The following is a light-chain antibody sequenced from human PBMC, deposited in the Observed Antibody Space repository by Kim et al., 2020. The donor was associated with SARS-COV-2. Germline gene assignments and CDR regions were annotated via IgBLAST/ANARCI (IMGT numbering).Light chain of an antibody. Sequence: GQSVTISCTGTRSDVGGYNYVSWYQQHPGKAPKLMIYDVSKRPSGVPDRFSASKAGNTASLTISGLLTEDEAEYYCCSYAGSYTWVFGGGTQLTVL. CDR3: CSYAGSYTWV. J-gene: IGLJ3*02. CDR1: RSDVGGYNY. V-gene: IGLV2-11*03. CDR2: DVS.